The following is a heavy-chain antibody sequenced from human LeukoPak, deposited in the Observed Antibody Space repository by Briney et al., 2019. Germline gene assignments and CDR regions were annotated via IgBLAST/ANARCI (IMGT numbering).Heavy chain of an antibody. V-gene: IGHV1-69*13. CDR3: AREKGEMVRGVSPFDF. Sequence: SMKVSCKASGGISSSNVISWVRQAPGQGLEWMGGIIPIFDTTSYAQKFQDRVTISADEITSTVYMELTSLRSDDTAVYYCAREKGEMVRGVSPFDFWGQGTLVTVSS. CDR1: GGISSSNV. D-gene: IGHD3-10*01. CDR2: IIPIFDTT. J-gene: IGHJ4*02.